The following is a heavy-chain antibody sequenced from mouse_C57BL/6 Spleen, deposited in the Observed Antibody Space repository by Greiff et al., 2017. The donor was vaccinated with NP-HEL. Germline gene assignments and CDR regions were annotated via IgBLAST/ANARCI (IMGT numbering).Heavy chain of an antibody. CDR1: GFSLTSYG. V-gene: IGHV2-6*03. CDR3: AKSLNYYGSYAMDY. CDR2: IWSDGST. J-gene: IGHJ4*01. D-gene: IGHD1-1*01. Sequence: VQLKESGPGLVAPSQSLSITCTVSGFSLTSYGVHWVRQPPGKGLEWLVVIWSDGSTTYNSALNSRLSISKDNSKSQVFLKMNSLQTDDTAMYYCAKSLNYYGSYAMDYWGQGTSVTVSS.